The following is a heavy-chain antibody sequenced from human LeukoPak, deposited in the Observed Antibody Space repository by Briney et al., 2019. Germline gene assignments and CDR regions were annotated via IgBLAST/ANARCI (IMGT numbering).Heavy chain of an antibody. V-gene: IGHV3-23*01. CDR3: AKDSTYGSGSYLFDY. Sequence: GGSLRLSCAASGLIFSSYAMSWVRQAPGKGLEWVSGLSGTGDSTHYADSVKGRFTISRDNSKNTLYLQMNSLRAEDTAVYYCAKDSTYGSGSYLFDYWGQGTLVTVSS. CDR1: GLIFSSYA. D-gene: IGHD3-10*01. J-gene: IGHJ4*02. CDR2: LSGTGDST.